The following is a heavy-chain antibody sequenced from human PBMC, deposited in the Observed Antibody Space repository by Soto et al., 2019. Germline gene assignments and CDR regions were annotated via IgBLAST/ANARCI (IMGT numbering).Heavy chain of an antibody. CDR3: AIDEAPYASHVDY. CDR1: GFTFSRYS. D-gene: IGHD2-2*01. CDR2: IGTTSSRK. J-gene: IGHJ4*02. Sequence: VQLVESGGGLVQPGGSLRLSCAASGFTFSRYSMNCVRQAPGKGLEWLSYIGTTSSRKYYADSVKGRFTISRDDAKNSLYLQMDSLRVEDTGVYYCAIDEAPYASHVDYWGQGTLVTVSS. V-gene: IGHV3-48*01.